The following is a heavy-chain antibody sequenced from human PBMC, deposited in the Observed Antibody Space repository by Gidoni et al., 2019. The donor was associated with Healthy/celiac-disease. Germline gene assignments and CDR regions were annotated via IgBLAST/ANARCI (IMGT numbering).Heavy chain of an antibody. CDR3: ARDRDYYDSSGVSAFDI. J-gene: IGHJ3*02. CDR2: IYHSGST. D-gene: IGHD3-22*01. V-gene: IGHV4-30-2*01. CDR1: GGSISSGGYS. Sequence: QLQLQESGSGLVKPSQTLSLTCAVSGGSISSGGYSGCWIRQQPGKGMEWIGYIYHSGSTYYNPSLKSRVTISVDRSKNQFSLKLSSVTAADTAVYYCARDRDYYDSSGVSAFDIWGQGTMVTVSS.